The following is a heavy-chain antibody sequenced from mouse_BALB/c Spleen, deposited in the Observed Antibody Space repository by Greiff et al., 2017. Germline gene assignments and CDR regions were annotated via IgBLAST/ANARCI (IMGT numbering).Heavy chain of an antibody. CDR2: INPYNDGT. CDR1: GYTFTSYV. V-gene: IGHV1-14*01. CDR3: ARDYYRYDEGAWFAY. J-gene: IGHJ3*01. Sequence: VQLQQSGPELVKPGASVKMSCKASGYTFTSYVMHWVKQKPGQGLEWIGYINPYNDGTKYNEKFKGKATLTSDKSSSTAYMELSSLTSEDSAVYYCARDYYRYDEGAWFAYWGQGTLVTVSA. D-gene: IGHD2-14*01.